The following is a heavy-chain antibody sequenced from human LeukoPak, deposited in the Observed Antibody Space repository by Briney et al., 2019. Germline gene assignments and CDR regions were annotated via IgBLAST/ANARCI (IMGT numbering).Heavy chain of an antibody. V-gene: IGHV3-53*01. D-gene: IGHD6-25*01. CDR1: GFTVSSNY. CDR3: ARALAAASYFDY. Sequence: GGSLRLSCTASGFTVSSNYMSWVRQAPGKGLEWVSVIYSGGSTYYADSVKGRFTISRDNSKNTLYLQMNSLRAEDTAVYYCARALAAASYFDYWGQGTLVTVSS. CDR2: IYSGGST. J-gene: IGHJ4*02.